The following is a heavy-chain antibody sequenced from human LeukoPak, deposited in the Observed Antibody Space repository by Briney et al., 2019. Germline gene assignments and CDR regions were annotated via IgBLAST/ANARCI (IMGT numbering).Heavy chain of an antibody. J-gene: IGHJ4*02. CDR1: GGSISSYY. CDR3: AGPFTTKFDY. D-gene: IGHD1-14*01. CDR2: IYYSGST. V-gene: IGHV4-59*08. Sequence: SETLSLTCTVSGGSISSYYWSWIRQPPGKGLEWIGYIYYSGSTNYNPSLKSRVTISVDTSKNQFSLKLSSVTAADTAVYYCAGPFTTKFDYWGQGTLVTVSS.